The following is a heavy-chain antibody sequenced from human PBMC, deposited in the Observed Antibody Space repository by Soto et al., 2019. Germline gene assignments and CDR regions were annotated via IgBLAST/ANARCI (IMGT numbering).Heavy chain of an antibody. CDR3: ARVGGGLMVYASQPGDYYYYGMDV. CDR1: GYTFTSYG. D-gene: IGHD2-8*01. Sequence: GASVKVSCKASGYTFTSYGISWVRQAPGQGLEWMGWISAYNGNTNYAQKLQGRVTMTTDTSTSTAYMELRSLRSDDTAVYYCARVGGGLMVYASQPGDYYYYGMDVWGQGTTVTVSS. CDR2: ISAYNGNT. J-gene: IGHJ6*02. V-gene: IGHV1-18*01.